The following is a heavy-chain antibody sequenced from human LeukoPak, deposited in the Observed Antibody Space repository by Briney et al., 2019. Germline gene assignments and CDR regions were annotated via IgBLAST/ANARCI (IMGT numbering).Heavy chain of an antibody. V-gene: IGHV3-21*01. D-gene: IGHD3-10*01. Sequence: GGSLRLSCAASGFTFTSYWMTWVRQAPGKGLEWVSSISSSSSYIYYADSVKGRFTISRDNAKNSLYLQMNSLRAEDTAVYYCAREGYYYGSGSQPHDYWGQGTLVTVSS. CDR1: GFTFTSYW. J-gene: IGHJ4*02. CDR2: ISSSSSYI. CDR3: AREGYYYGSGSQPHDY.